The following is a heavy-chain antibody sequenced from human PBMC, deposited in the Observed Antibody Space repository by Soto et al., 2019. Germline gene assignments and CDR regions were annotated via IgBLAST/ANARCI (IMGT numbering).Heavy chain of an antibody. CDR3: ARGGNTAMMD. CDR1: GGSISSGDYY. CDR2: IYYSGST. Sequence: SETLSLTCTVSGGSISSGDYYWSWIRQPPGKGLEWIGYIYYSGSTYYNPCLKSRVTISVDTSKNQFSLKLSSVTAADTAVYYCARGGNTAMMDWSQGTLGTVAS. V-gene: IGHV4-30-4*01. D-gene: IGHD5-18*01. J-gene: IGHJ4*02.